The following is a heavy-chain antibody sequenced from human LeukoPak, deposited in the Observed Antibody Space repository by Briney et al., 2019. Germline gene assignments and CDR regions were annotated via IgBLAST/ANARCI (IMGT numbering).Heavy chain of an antibody. D-gene: IGHD2-2*01. CDR3: ARHPGDIVVVPAEEHYYYYGMDV. CDR1: GFTFSSYS. V-gene: IGHV3-21*01. Sequence: GGSLRLSCAASGFTFSSYSMNWVRQAPGKGLEWVSSISSSSSYIYYADSVKGRFTISRDNAKNSLYLQMNSLRAEDTAVYYCARHPGDIVVVPAEEHYYYYGMDVWGQGTTVTVSS. CDR2: ISSSSSYI. J-gene: IGHJ6*02.